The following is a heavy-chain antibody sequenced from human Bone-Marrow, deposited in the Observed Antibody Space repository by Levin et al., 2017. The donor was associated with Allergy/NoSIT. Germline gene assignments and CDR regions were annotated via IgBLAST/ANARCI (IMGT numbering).Heavy chain of an antibody. J-gene: IGHJ4*02. D-gene: IGHD6-13*01. CDR2: IYWDDDK. V-gene: IGHV2-5*02. CDR3: AHRSLYSSKWRVFDY. CDR1: GFSLSTSGVG. Sequence: SGPTLVKPTQTLTLTCTFSGFSLSTSGVGVGWIRQPPGKALEWLALIYWDDDKRYSPSLKSRLTITKDTSKNQVVLTMTNMNPVDTATYYCAHRSLYSSKWRVFDYWGQGTLVTVSS.